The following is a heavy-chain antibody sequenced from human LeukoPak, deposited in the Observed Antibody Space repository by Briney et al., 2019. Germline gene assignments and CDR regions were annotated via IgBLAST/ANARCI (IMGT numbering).Heavy chain of an antibody. CDR3: ARDRSYYYMDV. Sequence: PGGSLRLSCAASGFTLNTYSMNWVRQAPGKGLERVSYISSSSNTIYYADSVKGRFTVSRDNAKSSLYLQMGSLTAEDTAVYYCARDRSYYYMDVWGKGTTVTVSS. V-gene: IGHV3-48*01. CDR1: GFTLNTYS. J-gene: IGHJ6*03. CDR2: ISSSSNTI.